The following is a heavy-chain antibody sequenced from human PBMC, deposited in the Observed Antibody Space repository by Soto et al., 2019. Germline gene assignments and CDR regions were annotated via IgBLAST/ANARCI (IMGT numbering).Heavy chain of an antibody. CDR2: IYYSGST. Sequence: SGTLSLTCTVSGGSISSGSYCWSWIRQHPGKGLEWIGYIYYSGSTYYNPSLKSRVTISVDTSKNQFSLKLSSVTAADTAVYYCARGRVWFGELKGPRPNYYYYYGMDVWGQGTTVTVSS. V-gene: IGHV4-31*03. D-gene: IGHD3-10*01. J-gene: IGHJ6*02. CDR3: ARGRVWFGELKGPRPNYYYYYGMDV. CDR1: GGSISSGSYC.